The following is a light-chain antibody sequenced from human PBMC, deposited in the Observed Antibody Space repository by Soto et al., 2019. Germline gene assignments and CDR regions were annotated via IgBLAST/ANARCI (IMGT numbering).Light chain of an antibody. CDR3: QQYGGSPYT. V-gene: IGKV3-20*01. CDR1: QSVSSSF. J-gene: IGKJ2*01. Sequence: EIVLTQSPGTLSLSPGERATLSCRASQSVSSSFLAWYQQKPGQAPRLLISSASTRATGIPDRFSGSGSGADFTLTISRLEPEDFAVYYCQQYGGSPYTFGQGTKLEIQ. CDR2: SAS.